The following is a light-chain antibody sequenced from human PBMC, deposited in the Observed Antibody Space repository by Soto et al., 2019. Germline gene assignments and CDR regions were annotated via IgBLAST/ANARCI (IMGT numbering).Light chain of an antibody. CDR3: QQYGGSPFT. CDR2: DTS. CDR1: ETVGGN. Sequence: VLTQSPDTLSLSPGERAILSCRATETVGGNLAWFQQKPGQTPRLLIYDTSTRVPGIPARFRGTGYGRDFTLTISSLEPEDFAVYYCQQYGGSPFTFGPGTKVDIK. J-gene: IGKJ3*01. V-gene: IGKV3-11*02.